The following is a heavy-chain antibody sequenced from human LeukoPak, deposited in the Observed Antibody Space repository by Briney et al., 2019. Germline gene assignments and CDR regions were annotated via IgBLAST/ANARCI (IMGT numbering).Heavy chain of an antibody. CDR2: ISGGGDYT. CDR3: AKDRSDYGDYKIDY. D-gene: IGHD4-17*01. Sequence: GGSLRLSCAASGFNFSTYAMSWVRQAPGKGLEWVSSISGGGDYTHYADSVKGRFTISRDNSKNTVFLQMNSLRAEDTDVYYCAKDRSDYGDYKIDYWGQGTLVTVSS. J-gene: IGHJ4*02. V-gene: IGHV3-23*01. CDR1: GFNFSTYA.